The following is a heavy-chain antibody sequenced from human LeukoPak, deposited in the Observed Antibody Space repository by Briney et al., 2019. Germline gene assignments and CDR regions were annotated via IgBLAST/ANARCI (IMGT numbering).Heavy chain of an antibody. Sequence: ASVKVSCKASGYTFTGYYMHWVRQAPGQGLEWMGWINPNSGGTNYAQKFQGRVTMTRDTSISTAYMELSRLRSEDTAVYYCASILGYSYGNEYERNWGQGTLVTVSS. CDR3: ASILGYSYGNEYERN. V-gene: IGHV1-2*02. D-gene: IGHD5-18*01. J-gene: IGHJ4*02. CDR1: GYTFTGYY. CDR2: INPNSGGT.